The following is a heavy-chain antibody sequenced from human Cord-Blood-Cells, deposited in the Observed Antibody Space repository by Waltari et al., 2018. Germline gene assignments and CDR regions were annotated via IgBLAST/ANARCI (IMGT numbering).Heavy chain of an antibody. D-gene: IGHD6-6*01. V-gene: IGHV4-34*01. CDR2: INHIGIT. Sequence: QVQLQQWGAGLLKPSETLSLTCAVYGGSFSGYYWSWIRQPPGKGREWIGEINHIGITNYTPSLNSRVTISVDTSKNQFSLKLSSVTAADTAVYYCARGLSSSSHAFDIWGQGTMVTVSS. CDR1: GGSFSGYY. J-gene: IGHJ3*02. CDR3: ARGLSSSSHAFDI.